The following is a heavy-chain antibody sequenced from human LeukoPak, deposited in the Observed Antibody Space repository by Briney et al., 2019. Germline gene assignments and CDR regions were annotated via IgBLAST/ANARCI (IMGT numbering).Heavy chain of an antibody. CDR2: IYYSGST. V-gene: IGHV4-59*01. CDR1: SGSISSYY. Sequence: PSETLSLTCTVSSGSISSYYWSWIRQPPGKGLEWIGYIYYSGSTNYNPSLKSRVTISVDTSKNQFSLKLSSVTAADTAVYYCAREYCSSTSCLYDYWGQGTLVTVSS. J-gene: IGHJ4*02. D-gene: IGHD2-2*01. CDR3: AREYCSSTSCLYDY.